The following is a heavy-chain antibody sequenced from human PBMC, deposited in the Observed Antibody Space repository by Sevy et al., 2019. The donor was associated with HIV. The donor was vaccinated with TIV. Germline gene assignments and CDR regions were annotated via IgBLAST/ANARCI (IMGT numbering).Heavy chain of an antibody. Sequence: GGSLRLSCVASGFTFRRFSMHWVRQAPGKGLEWVAAIWYDGRTERYADSVQGRFTISRDNSKKTLHLQMNSLRAEDTALYYCARDAERVIVPTAGFDSWGQGTLVTVSS. D-gene: IGHD1-1*01. CDR1: GFTFRRFS. CDR2: IWYDGRTE. J-gene: IGHJ5*01. V-gene: IGHV3-33*01. CDR3: ARDAERVIVPTAGFDS.